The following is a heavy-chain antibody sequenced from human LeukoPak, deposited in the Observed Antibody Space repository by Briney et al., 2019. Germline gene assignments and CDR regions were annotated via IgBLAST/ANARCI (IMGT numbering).Heavy chain of an antibody. D-gene: IGHD3-22*01. J-gene: IGHJ6*02. Sequence: GGSLRLSCAASGFTFSSYWMHWVRQAPGKGLVRVSRINSDGSSTSYADSVKGRFTISRDNAKNTLYLQMNSLRAEDTAVYYCARGDDSSGYYPYYYYYYGMDVWGQGTTVTVSS. CDR3: ARGDDSSGYYPYYYYYYGMDV. CDR1: GFTFSSYW. CDR2: INSDGSST. V-gene: IGHV3-74*01.